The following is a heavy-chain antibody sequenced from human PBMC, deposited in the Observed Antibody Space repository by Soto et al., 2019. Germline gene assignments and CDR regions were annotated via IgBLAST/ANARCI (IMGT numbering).Heavy chain of an antibody. V-gene: IGHV4-59*07. Sequence: LDTLSLTCTASGGSISGYYWNWIRQPPGKGLEWIGYIYYTGSTNSNPSLKSRVTISVDTSKNQFSLKLRSVTAADTAVYYCARAGRDGYNGLLDYWGQGTLVTVYS. CDR3: ARAGRDGYNGLLDY. D-gene: IGHD5-12*01. CDR1: GGSISGYY. CDR2: IYYTGST. J-gene: IGHJ4*02.